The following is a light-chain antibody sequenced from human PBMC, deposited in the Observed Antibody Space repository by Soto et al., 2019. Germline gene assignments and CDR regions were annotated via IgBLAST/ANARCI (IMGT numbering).Light chain of an antibody. J-gene: IGLJ2*01. CDR1: SGYSNYK. Sequence: QSVLTQPPSASASLGASVTLTCTLSSGYSNYKVDWYQQRPGKGPRFVMRVGTGGIVGSKGDGIPDRFSVLGSGLHRYRNIKNIQEEDESDYDGGSDHGSGSNFVVVFGGGTKLTVL. V-gene: IGLV9-49*01. CDR3: GSDHGSGSNFVVV. CDR2: VGTGGIVG.